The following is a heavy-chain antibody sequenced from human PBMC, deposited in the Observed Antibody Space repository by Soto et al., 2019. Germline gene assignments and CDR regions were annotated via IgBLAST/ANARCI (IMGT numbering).Heavy chain of an antibody. Sequence: LSLTCTVSGGSISSYYWSWIRQPPGKGLEWIGYIYYSGGTNYNPSLKSRVTISVDTSKNQFSLKLSSVTAADTAVYYCARTETYYYDSSGYYYFDYWGQGTLVTVSS. CDR1: GGSISSYY. J-gene: IGHJ4*02. CDR3: ARTETYYYDSSGYYYFDY. D-gene: IGHD3-22*01. V-gene: IGHV4-59*01. CDR2: IYYSGGT.